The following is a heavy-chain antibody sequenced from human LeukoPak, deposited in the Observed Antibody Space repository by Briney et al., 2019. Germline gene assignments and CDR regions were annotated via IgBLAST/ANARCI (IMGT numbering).Heavy chain of an antibody. Sequence: GGSLRLSCAASGFTFSSYWMSWVRQAPGKGLEWVANIEQDGSEKYYMDSVKGRFIISRDNAKKTLYLQMNSLRGDDTAVYYCARVYWSGYSSRYYYGMDVWGQGTTVTVSS. V-gene: IGHV3-7*01. J-gene: IGHJ6*02. D-gene: IGHD3-3*01. CDR2: IEQDGSEK. CDR3: ARVYWSGYSSRYYYGMDV. CDR1: GFTFSSYW.